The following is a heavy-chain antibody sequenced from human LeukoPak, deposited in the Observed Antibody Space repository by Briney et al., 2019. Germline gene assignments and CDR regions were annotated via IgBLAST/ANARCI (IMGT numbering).Heavy chain of an antibody. CDR3: ARGQTLTF. CDR1: GFTFTDYW. CDR2: INQDGRKK. V-gene: IGHV3-7*01. Sequence: GGSLRLSCTTFGFTFTDYWMTSVRQAPGKGLEWEANINQDGRKKIYADSVKGRFTISRDNAKNALYLQMNSLRAEDTGVYFCARGQTLTFWGQGTLVTVSS. J-gene: IGHJ4*02.